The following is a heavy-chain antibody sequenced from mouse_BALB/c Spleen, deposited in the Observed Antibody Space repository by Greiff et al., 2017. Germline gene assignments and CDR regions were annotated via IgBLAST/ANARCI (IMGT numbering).Heavy chain of an antibody. CDR1: GFAFSSYD. J-gene: IGHJ4*01. CDR3: ARDRGSLYYYAMDY. V-gene: IGHV5-12-1*01. CDR2: ISSGGGST. D-gene: IGHD6-5*01. Sequence: EVQLVESGGGLVQPGGSRKLSCAASGFAFSSYDMSWVRQTPEKRLEWVAYISSGGGSTYYPDTVKGRFTISRDNAKNTLYLQMSSLKSEDTAMYYCARDRGSLYYYAMDYWGQGTSVTVSS.